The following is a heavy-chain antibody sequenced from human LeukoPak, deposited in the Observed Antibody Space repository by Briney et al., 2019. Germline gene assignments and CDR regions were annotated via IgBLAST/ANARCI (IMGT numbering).Heavy chain of an antibody. Sequence: SQTLSLTCTVSGGSISSGGYYWSWIRQPPGKGLEWIGYIYHSGSTYYNPSFKSRVTISVDRSKNQFSLKLSSVTAADTAVYYCASGITFGGVIATWGQGTLVTVSS. J-gene: IGHJ4*02. D-gene: IGHD3-16*02. V-gene: IGHV4-30-2*01. CDR1: GGSISSGGYY. CDR3: ASGITFGGVIAT. CDR2: IYHSGST.